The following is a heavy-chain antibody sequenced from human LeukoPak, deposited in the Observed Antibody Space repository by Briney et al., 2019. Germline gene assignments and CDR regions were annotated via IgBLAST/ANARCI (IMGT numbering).Heavy chain of an antibody. CDR3: ARVYCSGGSCYSMSALTYYYYYYMDV. CDR1: GYSITLGYY. D-gene: IGHD2-15*01. J-gene: IGHJ6*03. CDR2: IYHSGSS. V-gene: IGHV4-38-2*02. Sequence: KASETLPLTCSVSGYSITLGYYWGWIRQPPGKGLEWIGSIYHSGSSYYTPSLKSRVTISVDTSKNQFFLKLSSVTAADTAVYYCARVYCSGGSCYSMSALTYYYYYYMDVWGKGTTVTVSS.